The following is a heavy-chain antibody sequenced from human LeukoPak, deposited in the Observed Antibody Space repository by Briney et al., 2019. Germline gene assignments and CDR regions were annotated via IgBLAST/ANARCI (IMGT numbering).Heavy chain of an antibody. J-gene: IGHJ4*02. V-gene: IGHV3-73*01. CDR1: GFTFSGSA. CDR3: TRGYSYGPDY. D-gene: IGHD5-18*01. CDR2: IRSKANSYAT. Sequence: PGGSLRLSCAASGFTFSGSAMHWVRQASGKGLEWVGRIRSKANSYATAYAASVKGRFTISRDDSKNTAYLQMNSLKTEDTAVCYCTRGYSYGPDYWGQGTLVTVSS.